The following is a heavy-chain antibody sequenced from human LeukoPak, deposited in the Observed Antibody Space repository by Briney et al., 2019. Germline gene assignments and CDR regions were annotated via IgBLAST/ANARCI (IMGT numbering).Heavy chain of an antibody. J-gene: IGHJ4*02. D-gene: IGHD1-14*01. V-gene: IGHV4-59*01. CDR2: IYYSGST. Sequence: SETLSLTCTVSGGSISSYYWSWIRQSPGKGLEWIGYIYYSGSTNYNPSLKSRVTISVDTSKNQFSLKLSSVTAADTAVYYCARDPGIGYFDYWGQGTLVTVSS. CDR1: GGSISSYY. CDR3: ARDPGIGYFDY.